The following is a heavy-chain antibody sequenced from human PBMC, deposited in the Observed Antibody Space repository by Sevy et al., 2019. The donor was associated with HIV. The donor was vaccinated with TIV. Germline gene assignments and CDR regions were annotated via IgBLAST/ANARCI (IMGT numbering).Heavy chain of an antibody. D-gene: IGHD2-21*02. Sequence: GGSLRLSCAASGFNFRDFAVHWVRQGPGKGLEWVAIMSYVGGSENYADSVKGRFTISRDNSKNILYLQMTSLRTEDTAVYYCARLESCGGDCYYYDHWGQGTLVTVSS. CDR2: MSYVGGSE. CDR1: GFNFRDFA. CDR3: ARLESCGGDCYYYDH. V-gene: IGHV3-30-3*01. J-gene: IGHJ4*02.